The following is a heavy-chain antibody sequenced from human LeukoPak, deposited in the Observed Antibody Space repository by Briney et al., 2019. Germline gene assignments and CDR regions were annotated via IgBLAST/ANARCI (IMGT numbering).Heavy chain of an antibody. CDR3: ARDQGAARGAVFGY. J-gene: IGHJ4*02. V-gene: IGHV4-59*01. D-gene: IGHD3-16*01. CDR1: GGSISSYY. CDR2: IYYSGST. Sequence: PSETLSLTCTVSGGSISSYYWSWIRQPPGKGLEWIGYIYYSGSTNYNPSLKSRVTISVDTSKNQFSLKLSSVTAADTAVYYCARDQGAARGAVFGYWGQGTLVTVSS.